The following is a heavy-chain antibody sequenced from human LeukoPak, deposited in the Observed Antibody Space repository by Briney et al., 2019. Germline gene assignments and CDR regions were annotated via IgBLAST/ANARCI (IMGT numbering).Heavy chain of an antibody. D-gene: IGHD3-3*01. V-gene: IGHV3-21*01. J-gene: IGHJ4*02. CDR3: GAGYYDFWFFNY. CDR2: ISSSNSYI. Sequence: PRGALRLSCAATGFPFISSSMDWARQAPGKGLEWVSSISSSNSYIYYADSVKGRFTISRDNAKNSLYLQMNSLRAEDTAVYYCGAGYYDFWFFNYWGQGTLVTVSS. CDR1: GFPFISSS.